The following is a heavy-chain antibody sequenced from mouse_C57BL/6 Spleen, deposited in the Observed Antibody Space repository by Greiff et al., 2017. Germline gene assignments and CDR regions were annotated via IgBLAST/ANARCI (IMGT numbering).Heavy chain of an antibody. Sequence: VQLKESGPGLVKPSQSLSLTCSVTGYSITSGYYWNWIRQFPGNKLEWMGYISYDGSNNYNPSLKNRISITRDTSKNQFFLKLNSVTTEDTATYYCARYTGPPTVANWYFDVWGTGTTVTVSS. D-gene: IGHD1-1*01. V-gene: IGHV3-6*01. J-gene: IGHJ1*03. CDR3: ARYTGPPTVANWYFDV. CDR2: ISYDGSN. CDR1: GYSITSGYY.